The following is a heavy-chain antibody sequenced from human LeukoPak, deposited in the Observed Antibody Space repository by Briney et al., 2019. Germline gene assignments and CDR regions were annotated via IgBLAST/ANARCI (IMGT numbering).Heavy chain of an antibody. D-gene: IGHD3-3*01. V-gene: IGHV3-30-3*01. Sequence: GGSLRLSCAASGFTFSSYAMHWVRQAPGKGLEWVAVISYDGSNKYYADSVKGRFTISIDNSKNTLYLQMNSLRAEDTAVYYCARAGRFLEWLFPFLDYWGQGTLVTVSS. CDR3: ARAGRFLEWLFPFLDY. CDR1: GFTFSSYA. J-gene: IGHJ4*02. CDR2: ISYDGSNK.